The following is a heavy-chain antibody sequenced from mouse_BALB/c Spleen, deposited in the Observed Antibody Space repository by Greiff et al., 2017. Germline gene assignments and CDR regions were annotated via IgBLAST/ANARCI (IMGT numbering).Heavy chain of an antibody. CDR1: GFTFSSYA. J-gene: IGHJ3*01. Sequence: EVKLVESGGGLVKPGGSLKLSCAASGFTFSSYAMSWVRQTTEKRLEWVASISSGGSTYYPDSVKGRFTISRDNARNILYLQMSSLRSEDTAMYYCARIYYGNFAYWGQGTLVTVSA. D-gene: IGHD2-1*01. CDR3: ARIYYGNFAY. V-gene: IGHV5-6-5*01. CDR2: ISSGGST.